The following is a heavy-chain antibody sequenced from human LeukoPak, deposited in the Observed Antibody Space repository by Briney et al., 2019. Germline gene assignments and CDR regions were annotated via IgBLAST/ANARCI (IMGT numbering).Heavy chain of an antibody. CDR1: GGSISDYY. Sequence: PSETLSLTCTVSGGSISDYYWSWLRQPPGKGLEWIAYINYSWDTEYNPSLKSRVTISVDTSKNHFSLKLNSVTAADTAVYYCARRGVETAAITEDSWFDPWGQGTLVIVSS. CDR2: INYSWDT. CDR3: ARRGVETAAITEDSWFDP. D-gene: IGHD5-24*01. V-gene: IGHV4-59*08. J-gene: IGHJ5*02.